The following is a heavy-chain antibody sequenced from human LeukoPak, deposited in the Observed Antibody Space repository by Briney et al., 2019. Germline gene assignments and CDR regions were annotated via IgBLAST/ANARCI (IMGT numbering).Heavy chain of an antibody. Sequence: ASVKVSCKASGYTFTSYDINWVRQATGQGLEWMGWMNPNSGNTGYAQKFQGRVTMTRNTSISTAYMELSSLRSEDTAAYYCARANEGNWFDPWGQGTLVAVSS. D-gene: IGHD1-1*01. CDR1: GYTFTSYD. CDR3: ARANEGNWFDP. J-gene: IGHJ5*02. CDR2: MNPNSGNT. V-gene: IGHV1-8*01.